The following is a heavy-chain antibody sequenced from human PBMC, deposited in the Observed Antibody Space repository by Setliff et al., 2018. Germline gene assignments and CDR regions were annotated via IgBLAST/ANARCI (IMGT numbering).Heavy chain of an antibody. CDR2: ISAYNGNT. V-gene: IGHV1-18*01. CDR1: GYTFTSYG. J-gene: IGHJ4*02. Sequence: ASVKVSCKASGYTFTSYGISWVRQAPGQGLEWMGWISAYNGNTNYAQKLQGRVTMTTDTSTSTVYMELRSLRSDDTAVYYCARDRVGIIVGVPSVWGQGTLVTSPQ. D-gene: IGHD1-26*01. CDR3: ARDRVGIIVGVPSV.